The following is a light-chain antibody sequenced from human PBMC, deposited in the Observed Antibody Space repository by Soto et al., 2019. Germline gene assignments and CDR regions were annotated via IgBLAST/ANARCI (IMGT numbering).Light chain of an antibody. CDR2: GAS. J-gene: IGKJ5*01. CDR3: QQYGSSPPT. V-gene: IGKV3-20*01. Sequence: EIVMTQSPATLSVSPGERATLSCRASQSFSSNLAWYQHKPAQAPRLLIYGASTRATDIPDRFSGGGSGTDFTLTISRLEPEDFAVYYCQQYGSSPPTFGQGTRLENK. CDR1: QSFSSN.